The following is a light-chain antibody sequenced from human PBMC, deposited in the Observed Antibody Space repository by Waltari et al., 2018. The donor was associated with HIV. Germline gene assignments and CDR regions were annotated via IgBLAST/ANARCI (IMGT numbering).Light chain of an antibody. CDR1: SPNIGAGYV. CDR2: GNI. Sequence: QSVLTQPPSVSGAPGRRVTIPCTGSSPNIGAGYVAPWYQQLPGTAPNLLIYGNINRPSGVPDLFSGSKSGASASLAITGLQAEDEADYYCQSYDSSLSGPWVFGGGTKLTVL. V-gene: IGLV1-40*01. J-gene: IGLJ3*02. CDR3: QSYDSSLSGPWV.